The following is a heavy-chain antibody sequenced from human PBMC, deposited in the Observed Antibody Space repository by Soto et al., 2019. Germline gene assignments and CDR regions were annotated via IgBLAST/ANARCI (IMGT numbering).Heavy chain of an antibody. Sequence: QVQLVESGGGVVQPGRSLRLSCAASGFTFTSNPMHWVRQAPGKGLEWVAVVSYDGSNKYYADSVKGRFTISRDNSKNTQSLQMNSLRAEDTAVYYCARDSNPAAAAYYYRFGMDVWGQGTTVTVSS. CDR3: ARDSNPAAAAYYYRFGMDV. CDR1: GFTFTSNP. V-gene: IGHV3-30-3*01. J-gene: IGHJ6*02. CDR2: VSYDGSNK. D-gene: IGHD6-13*01.